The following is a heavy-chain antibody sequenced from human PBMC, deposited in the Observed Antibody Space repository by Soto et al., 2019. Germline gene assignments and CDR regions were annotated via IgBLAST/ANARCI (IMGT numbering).Heavy chain of an antibody. CDR1: GFTVSNNY. D-gene: IGHD3-10*01. J-gene: IGHJ4*02. CDR3: ARRRGGGGY. Sequence: EVQLVESGGGLIQPGGSLRLSCAVSGFTVSNNYMSWVRQAPGKGLEGVSVIYSGGYTAYGDSVKGRFTISRDNSKNTLFLQRNTRGPAATAVFYWARRRGGGGYWGQGTLVTVSS. V-gene: IGHV3-53*01. CDR2: IYSGGYT.